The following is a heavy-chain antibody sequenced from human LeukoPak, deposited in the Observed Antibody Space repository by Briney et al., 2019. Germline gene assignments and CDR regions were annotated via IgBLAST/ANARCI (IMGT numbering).Heavy chain of an antibody. J-gene: IGHJ2*01. Sequence: GGSLRLSCAASGFTFSSYAMSWVRQAPGKGLEWVSAISGSGGSTYYADAVKGRFTISRDNSKNTLYLQMNSLRAEDTAVYYCAREWDDFWRGYSLDWYLDLWGRGTLVTVSS. V-gene: IGHV3-23*01. CDR1: GFTFSSYA. CDR2: ISGSGGST. D-gene: IGHD3-3*01. CDR3: AREWDDFWRGYSLDWYLDL.